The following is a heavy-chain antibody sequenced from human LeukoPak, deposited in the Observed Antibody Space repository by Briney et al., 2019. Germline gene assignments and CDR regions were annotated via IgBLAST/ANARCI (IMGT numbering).Heavy chain of an antibody. V-gene: IGHV1-2*04. J-gene: IGHJ3*02. CDR1: GYTFTVYY. CDR2: INPNSGGT. D-gene: IGHD3-10*01. Sequence: ASVTVSFTASGYTFTVYYMHWVRQAPGQGHERMGWINPNSGGTNYAQKFQGWVTMTRDTSISTAYMELSRLRSDDTAVYYCAVAYGSGSYYYSAFDIWGQGTMVTVSS. CDR3: AVAYGSGSYYYSAFDI.